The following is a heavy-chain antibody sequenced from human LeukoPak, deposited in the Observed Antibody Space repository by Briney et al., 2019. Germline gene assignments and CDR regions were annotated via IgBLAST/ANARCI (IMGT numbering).Heavy chain of an antibody. CDR1: GVSVSTSN. J-gene: IGHJ4*02. V-gene: IGHV4-59*02. CDR2: LSYTGKT. D-gene: IGHD2/OR15-2a*01. CDR3: SEGYFDPFDN. Sequence: SETLSLTCNVSGVSVSTSNWNWIRQRPGKGLEWISCLSYTGKTDYNPSLKSRVSISLGSSNNHFSLKLTSVTAADTAVYYCSEGYFDPFDNWGQRILGTVSS.